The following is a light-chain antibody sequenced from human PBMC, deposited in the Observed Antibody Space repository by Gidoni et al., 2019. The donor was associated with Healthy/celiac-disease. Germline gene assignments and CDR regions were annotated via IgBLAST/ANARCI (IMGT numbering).Light chain of an antibody. V-gene: IGKV1-33*01. CDR3: QQYDNPPLT. J-gene: IGKJ4*01. Sequence: DIQMTPSPSSLSASVGDRDTITCQASQDISNYLNWYQQKPGKAPKLLIYDASNLETWVQSRFSGSGSGTDFTFTISSLQPEDIATYYCQQYDNPPLTFGGGTKVEIK. CDR2: DAS. CDR1: QDISNY.